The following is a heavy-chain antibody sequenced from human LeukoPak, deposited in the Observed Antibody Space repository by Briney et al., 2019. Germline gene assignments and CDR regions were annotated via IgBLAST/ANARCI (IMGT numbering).Heavy chain of an antibody. CDR3: AKESGYDSTYQFDY. Sequence: GGSLRLSCAASGFTFSNYAMSWVRQAPGKGLEWVSGIGGSGTYAYYADSVKGRFTISRDNSKNTLYLQMDSLRAEDTAVYYCAKESGYDSTYQFDYWGQGTLVTVSS. J-gene: IGHJ4*02. CDR1: GFTFSNYA. D-gene: IGHD5-12*01. CDR2: IGGSGTYA. V-gene: IGHV3-23*01.